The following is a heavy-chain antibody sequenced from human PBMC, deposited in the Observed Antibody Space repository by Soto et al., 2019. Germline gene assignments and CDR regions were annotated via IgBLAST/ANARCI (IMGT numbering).Heavy chain of an antibody. CDR3: ARDSLYGAFDI. Sequence: ASVKVSCKASGGTFSSYAISWVRQAPGQGLEWMGGINPIFGTANYAQKFQGRVTITADESTSTAYMELSSMRSEDTAVYYCARDSLYGAFDIWGQGTMVTVSS. CDR1: GGTFSSYA. V-gene: IGHV1-69*13. D-gene: IGHD4-17*01. J-gene: IGHJ3*02. CDR2: INPIFGTA.